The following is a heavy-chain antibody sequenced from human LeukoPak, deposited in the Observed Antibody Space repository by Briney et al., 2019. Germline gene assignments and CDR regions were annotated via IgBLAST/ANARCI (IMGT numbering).Heavy chain of an antibody. CDR3: ARESRSSYDDYESPYYYGMDV. J-gene: IGHJ6*02. Sequence: ASVKVSCKASGYTFTGYYMHWVRQAPGQGLEWMGWINPNSGGTNYAQKFQGRVTMTRDTSISTAYMELSRLRSDDTAVYYCARESRSSYDDYESPYYYGMDVWGQGTTVTVSS. V-gene: IGHV1-2*02. D-gene: IGHD4-17*01. CDR1: GYTFTGYY. CDR2: INPNSGGT.